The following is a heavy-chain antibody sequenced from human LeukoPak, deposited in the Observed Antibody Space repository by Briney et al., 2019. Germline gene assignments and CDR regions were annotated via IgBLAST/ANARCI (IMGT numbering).Heavy chain of an antibody. CDR1: GGSISSYY. Sequence: SETLSLTCTVSGGSISSYYWSWIRQPAGKGLEWIGRIYTSGSTNYNPSLKSRVTMSVDTSKNQFSLKLSSVTAADTAVYYCASPKYCSSTSCRYSFDYWGQGTLVTVSS. V-gene: IGHV4-4*07. CDR2: IYTSGST. J-gene: IGHJ4*02. D-gene: IGHD2-2*01. CDR3: ASPKYCSSTSCRYSFDY.